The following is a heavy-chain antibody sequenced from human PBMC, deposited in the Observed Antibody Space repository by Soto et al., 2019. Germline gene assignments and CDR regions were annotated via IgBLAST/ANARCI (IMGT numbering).Heavy chain of an antibody. CDR1: GFTFSSYG. Sequence: GGSLRLSCAASGFTFSSYGMHWVRQAPGKGLEWVAVIWYDGSNKYYADSVKGRFTISRDNSKNTLYLQMNSLRAEDTAVYYCARGPYCGGDCYSTAFDIWGQGTMVTVSS. D-gene: IGHD2-21*02. J-gene: IGHJ3*02. CDR2: IWYDGSNK. CDR3: ARGPYCGGDCYSTAFDI. V-gene: IGHV3-33*01.